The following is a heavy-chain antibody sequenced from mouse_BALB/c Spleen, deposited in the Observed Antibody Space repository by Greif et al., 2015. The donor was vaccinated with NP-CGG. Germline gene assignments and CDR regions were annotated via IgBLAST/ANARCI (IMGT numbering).Heavy chain of an antibody. D-gene: IGHD2-14*01. J-gene: IGHJ3*01. Sequence: EVQLQQSGAELVRPGALVKLSCKASGFNIKDYYMHWVKQRPEQGLEWIGWIDPENGNTIYDPKFQGKASITADTSSNTAYLQLSSLTSKDTAVYYCARWGYRYDEAWFAYWGQGTLVTVSA. CDR1: GFNIKDYY. CDR2: IDPENGNT. V-gene: IGHV14-1*02. CDR3: ARWGYRYDEAWFAY.